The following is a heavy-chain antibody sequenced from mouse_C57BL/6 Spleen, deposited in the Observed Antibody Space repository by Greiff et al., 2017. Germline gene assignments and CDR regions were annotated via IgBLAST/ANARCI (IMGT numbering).Heavy chain of an antibody. CDR3: ARGRYSKDAMDY. J-gene: IGHJ4*01. CDR1: GFTFSSYA. Sequence: EVKVVESGGGLVKPGGSLKLSCAASGFTFSSYAMSWVRQTPEKRLEWVATISDGGSYTYYPDNVKGRFTISRDNAKNNLYLQMSHLKSEDTAMYYCARGRYSKDAMDYWGQGTSVTVSS. V-gene: IGHV5-4*03. CDR2: ISDGGSYT. D-gene: IGHD2-5*01.